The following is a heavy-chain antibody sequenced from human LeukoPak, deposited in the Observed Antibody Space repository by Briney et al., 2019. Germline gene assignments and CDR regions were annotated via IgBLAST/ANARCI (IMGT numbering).Heavy chain of an antibody. V-gene: IGHV1-18*01. D-gene: IGHD3-10*01. CDR1: GYTFTSYG. Sequence: ASVKVSCKASGYTFTSYGISWVRQAPGQGLEWMGWISAYNGNTNYAQKLQGRVTMTRDTSISTAYMELSSLRSEDTAVYYCASRPRGNWFDPWGQGTLVTVSS. CDR3: ASRPRGNWFDP. CDR2: ISAYNGNT. J-gene: IGHJ5*02.